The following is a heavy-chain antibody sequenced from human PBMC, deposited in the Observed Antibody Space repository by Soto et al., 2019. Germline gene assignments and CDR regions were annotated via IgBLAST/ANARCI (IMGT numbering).Heavy chain of an antibody. D-gene: IGHD3-3*01. Sequence: GASVKVSCKASGFTFTSSAVQWVRQARGQRLEWIGWIVVGSGNTNYAQKFQERVTITRDMSTSTVYMELSSLRSEDTAVYYCAADRDFWSGHYFFDYWGQGTLVTVSS. CDR2: IVVGSGNT. CDR1: GFTFTSSA. V-gene: IGHV1-58*01. J-gene: IGHJ4*02. CDR3: AADRDFWSGHYFFDY.